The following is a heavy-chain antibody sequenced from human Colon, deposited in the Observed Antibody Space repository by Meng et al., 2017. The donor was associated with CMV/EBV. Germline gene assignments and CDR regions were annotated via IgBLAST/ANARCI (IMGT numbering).Heavy chain of an antibody. J-gene: IGHJ4*02. CDR2: IHASGAT. V-gene: IGHV3-66*01. Sequence: EVQLVESGGGLIQPGGSLRLSCAASGLIVSNTYMSWVRQAPGKGLEWVAAIHASGATFYADSVRGRFTISRDTYKNTFYLQLNSLRVEDSATYHCARDPGHSASITYDFWGQGILVTVSS. CDR1: GLIVSNTY. D-gene: IGHD1-20*01. CDR3: ARDPGHSASITYDF.